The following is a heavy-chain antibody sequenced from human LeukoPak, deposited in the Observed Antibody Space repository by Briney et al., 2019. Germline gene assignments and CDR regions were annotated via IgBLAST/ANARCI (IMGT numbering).Heavy chain of an antibody. J-gene: IGHJ4*02. V-gene: IGHV4-4*02. CDR3: ARVHDSSGYLFDY. CDR1: GGSISSSNW. D-gene: IGHD3-22*01. CDR2: IYHSGST. Sequence: PSETLSLTCAVSGGSISSSNWWSWVRQPPGKGLEWIGEIYHSGSTNYNPSLKSRVTISVDKSKNQFSLKLSSVTAADTAVYYCARVHDSSGYLFDYWGQGTLVTVSS.